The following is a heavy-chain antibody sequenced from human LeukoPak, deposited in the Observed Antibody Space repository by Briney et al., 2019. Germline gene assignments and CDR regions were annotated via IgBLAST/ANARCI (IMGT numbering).Heavy chain of an antibody. D-gene: IGHD3-3*01. J-gene: IGHJ6*02. V-gene: IGHV4-59*08. CDR2: IYYSGST. Sequence: SETLSLTCTVSGGSISSYYWSWIRQPPGKGLEWIGYIYYSGSTNYNPSLKGRVTISVDTSKNQFSLKLSSVTAADTAVYYCARLIPYDFWSGYYLGPPSLYYGMDVWGQGTTVTVSS. CDR1: GGSISSYY. CDR3: ARLIPYDFWSGYYLGPPSLYYGMDV.